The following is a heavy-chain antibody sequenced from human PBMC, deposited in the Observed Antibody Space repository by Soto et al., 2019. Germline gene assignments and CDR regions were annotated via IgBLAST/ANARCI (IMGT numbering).Heavy chain of an antibody. J-gene: IGHJ6*03. Sequence: EVQLLESGGGLVQPGGSLRLSCAASGFSFSTYAMTWVRQAPGKGLEWVSTITPSGGNTYYADSVKVRFTITRDNSENTLFLHMNSLRAEDTAVYYCAGRYCPNGVCYTNFYYYMDFWGEGTSVTVSS. CDR3: AGRYCPNGVCYTNFYYYMDF. CDR1: GFSFSTYA. CDR2: ITPSGGNT. D-gene: IGHD2-8*01. V-gene: IGHV3-23*01.